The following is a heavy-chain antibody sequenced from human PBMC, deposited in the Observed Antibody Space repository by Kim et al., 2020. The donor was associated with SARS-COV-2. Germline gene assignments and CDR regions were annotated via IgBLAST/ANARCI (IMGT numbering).Heavy chain of an antibody. J-gene: IGHJ4*02. D-gene: IGHD6-6*01. V-gene: IGHV7-4-1*02. CDR3: ARVPEYSSSRNFDY. Sequence: AKGFTGRFVFSLDTSVSTAYLQISSLKAEDTAVYYCARVPEYSSSRNFDYWGQGTLVTVSS.